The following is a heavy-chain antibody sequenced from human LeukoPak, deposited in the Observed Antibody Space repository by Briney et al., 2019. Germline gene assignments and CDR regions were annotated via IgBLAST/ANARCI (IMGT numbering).Heavy chain of an antibody. CDR1: GYTFTGYY. Sequence: ASVKVSCKASGYTFTGYYMHWVRQAPGQGLEWMGWINPNSGGTNYAQKFQGRVTMTRDTSISTAYMELSRLRSDDTAVYYCARAYYDSSGYSNFDYWGQGTLVTVSS. J-gene: IGHJ4*02. V-gene: IGHV1-2*02. CDR2: INPNSGGT. CDR3: ARAYYDSSGYSNFDY. D-gene: IGHD3-22*01.